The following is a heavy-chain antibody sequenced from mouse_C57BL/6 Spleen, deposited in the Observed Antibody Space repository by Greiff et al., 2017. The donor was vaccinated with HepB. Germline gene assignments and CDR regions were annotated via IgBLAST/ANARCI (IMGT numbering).Heavy chain of an antibody. J-gene: IGHJ4*01. V-gene: IGHV1-78*01. CDR3: ARNHYYGGGYAMDY. CDR1: GYTFTDHT. Sequence: LQESDAELVKPGASVKISCKVSGYTFTDHTIHWMKQRPEQGLEWIGYIYPRDGSTKYNEKFKGKATLTADKSSSTAYMQLNSLTSEDSAVYCCARNHYYGGGYAMDYWGQGTSVTVSS. D-gene: IGHD1-2*01. CDR2: IYPRDGST.